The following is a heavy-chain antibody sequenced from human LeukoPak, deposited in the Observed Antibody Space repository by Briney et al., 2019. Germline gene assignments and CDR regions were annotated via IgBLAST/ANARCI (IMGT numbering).Heavy chain of an antibody. Sequence: GGSLRLSCTASGFTFGDYAMSWVRQAPGKGLEWVGFIRSKAYGGTTEYAASVKGRFTISRDDSKSIAYLQMNSLKTEDTAVYYCTSSIAARPEAFDIWGQGTMVIVSS. D-gene: IGHD6-6*01. CDR1: GFTFGDYA. CDR2: IRSKAYGGTT. CDR3: TSSIAARPEAFDI. J-gene: IGHJ3*02. V-gene: IGHV3-49*04.